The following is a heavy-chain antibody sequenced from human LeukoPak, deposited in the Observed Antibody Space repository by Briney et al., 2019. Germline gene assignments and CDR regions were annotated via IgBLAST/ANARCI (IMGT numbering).Heavy chain of an antibody. Sequence: ASVKVSYKVSGYTLTELSMHWVRQAPGKGLEWMEGFDPDDGETIYAQKFQGRVTMTEDTSTDTAYMELSSLRSEDTAVYYCATGPMRELPTAAVDYWGQGTLVTVSS. J-gene: IGHJ4*02. CDR1: GYTLTELS. V-gene: IGHV1-24*01. D-gene: IGHD1-26*01. CDR2: FDPDDGET. CDR3: ATGPMRELPTAAVDY.